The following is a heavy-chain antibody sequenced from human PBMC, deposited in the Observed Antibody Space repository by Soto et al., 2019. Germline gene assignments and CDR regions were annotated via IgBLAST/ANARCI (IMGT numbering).Heavy chain of an antibody. CDR2: ISAYNGNT. CDR3: ARDVGYCSSTSCYPSFYYYYYGMDV. J-gene: IGHJ6*02. D-gene: IGHD2-2*01. CDR1: GYTFTSYG. Sequence: QVQLVQSGAEVKKPGASVKVSCKASGYTFTSYGISWVRQAPGQGLEWMGWISAYNGNTNYAQKLQGRVTMTTDTFTSTAYMELRSLRSDDMAVYYCARDVGYCSSTSCYPSFYYYYYGMDVWGQGTTVTVSS. V-gene: IGHV1-18*03.